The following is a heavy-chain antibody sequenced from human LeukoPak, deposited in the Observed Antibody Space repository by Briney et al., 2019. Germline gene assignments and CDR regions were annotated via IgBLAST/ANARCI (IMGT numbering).Heavy chain of an antibody. Sequence: SETLSLTCAVYGGSFSGYYWSWIRQPPGKGLEWIGEINHSGSTNYNPSLKSRVTISVDTSKDQFSLKLSSVTAADTAVYYCAREVYDSSGYYLWGQGTLVTVSS. CDR3: AREVYDSSGYYL. CDR1: GGSFSGYY. CDR2: INHSGST. V-gene: IGHV4-34*01. D-gene: IGHD3-22*01. J-gene: IGHJ4*02.